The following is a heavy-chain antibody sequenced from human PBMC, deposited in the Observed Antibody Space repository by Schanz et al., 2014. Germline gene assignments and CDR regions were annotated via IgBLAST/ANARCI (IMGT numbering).Heavy chain of an antibody. D-gene: IGHD6-19*01. J-gene: IGHJ4*02. V-gene: IGHV3-23*04. CDR3: AKDLISGWSGFDY. CDR2: ISARGEVS. Sequence: EVRLVESGGGLVQPGGSLRLSCVASGFNFYTSAMTWVRQAPGKGLEWVSVISARGEVSKYSDSVKGRFIVSRDNSRATLFLQMDSLRAADTAVYYCAKDLISGWSGFDYWGQGTLVTVSS. CDR1: GFNFYTSA.